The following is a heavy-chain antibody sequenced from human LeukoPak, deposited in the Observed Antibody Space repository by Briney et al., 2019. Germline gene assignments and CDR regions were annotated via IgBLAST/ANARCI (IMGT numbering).Heavy chain of an antibody. CDR1: GFTFSTSA. D-gene: IGHD6-19*01. J-gene: IGHJ4*02. Sequence: PGGSLRLSCAASGFTFSTSAMSWVRQAPGKGLEWVSTISGSGGSTYYAGSVKGRFTISRDNSKNTLFLQMNSLRAEDTAVYYCARDSVSSGWSSDTYYFDYWGQGTLVTVSS. CDR2: ISGSGGST. CDR3: ARDSVSSGWSSDTYYFDY. V-gene: IGHV3-23*01.